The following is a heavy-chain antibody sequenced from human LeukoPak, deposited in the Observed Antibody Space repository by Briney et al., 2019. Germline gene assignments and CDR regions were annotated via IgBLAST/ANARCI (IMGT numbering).Heavy chain of an antibody. Sequence: GGSLRLSCAASGFTFSSYSMNWVRQAPGKGLEWVSSISSSSSYIYYADSVKGRFTISRDNAKNSLYLQMNSLRAEDTAVYYCAREQIAARAPLNYWGQGTLVTVSS. CDR2: ISSSSSYI. J-gene: IGHJ4*02. CDR1: GFTFSSYS. CDR3: AREQIAARAPLNY. V-gene: IGHV3-21*01. D-gene: IGHD6-6*01.